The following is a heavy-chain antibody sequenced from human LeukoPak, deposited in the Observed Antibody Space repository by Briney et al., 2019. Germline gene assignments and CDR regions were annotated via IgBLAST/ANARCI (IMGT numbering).Heavy chain of an antibody. CDR1: GFTFSSYG. CDR2: ISHDGSNK. V-gene: IGHV3-30*18. J-gene: IGHJ4*02. Sequence: GRSLRLSCAASGFTFSSYGMHWVRQAPGKGLEWVAVISHDGSNKYYADSVKGRFTISRDNSKNTLYLQMNSLRAEDTAVYYCAKVVGYCSSTSCQDYWGQGTLVTVSS. D-gene: IGHD2-2*01. CDR3: AKVVGYCSSTSCQDY.